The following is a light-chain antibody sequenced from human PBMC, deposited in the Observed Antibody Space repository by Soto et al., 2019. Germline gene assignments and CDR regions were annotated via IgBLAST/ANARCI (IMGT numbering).Light chain of an antibody. CDR2: AAS. J-gene: IGKJ4*01. Sequence: DIQMTRSPSSLSASIGDRVTITCRASQSVSSYLNWYQQKPGKAPNLLIYAASSLQSGVPSRFSGSGSGTDFTLTITSLQPEDFATYYCQQSYSTPGLTFGGGTKVEIK. CDR3: QQSYSTPGLT. CDR1: QSVSSY. V-gene: IGKV1-39*01.